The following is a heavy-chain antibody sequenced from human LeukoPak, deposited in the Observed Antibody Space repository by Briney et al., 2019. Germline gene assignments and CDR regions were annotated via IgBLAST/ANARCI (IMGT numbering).Heavy chain of an antibody. CDR2: INHSGST. Sequence: PSGTLSLTCAVYGVAFSGYYRGWIRQPPGKGLEWIGEINHSGSTKYNPSLKSRVTISVDTSKNQCYLQLSSVTAPDTAVYYCERGRRIAARRGVRYNWFHPRGQRTLVTLSS. J-gene: IGHJ5*02. CDR3: ERGRRIAARRGVRYNWFHP. V-gene: IGHV4-34*01. CDR1: GVAFSGYY. D-gene: IGHD6-6*01.